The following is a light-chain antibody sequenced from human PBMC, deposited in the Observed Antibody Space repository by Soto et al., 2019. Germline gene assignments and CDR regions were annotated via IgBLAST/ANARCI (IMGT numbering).Light chain of an antibody. Sequence: EIVMTQSPATLSVSPGERATLSCRASESVSTNLAWYQHKPGQAPRLLIYGASTRATGIPDRFSGSGSGTELTPPIGSLQSENFGIYSCKKYDIYWWTFGQGTKV. J-gene: IGKJ1*01. CDR3: KKYDIYWWT. CDR2: GAS. V-gene: IGKV3-15*01. CDR1: ESVSTN.